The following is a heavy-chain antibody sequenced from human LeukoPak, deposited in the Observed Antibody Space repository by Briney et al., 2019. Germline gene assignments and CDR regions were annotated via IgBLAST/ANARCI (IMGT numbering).Heavy chain of an antibody. J-gene: IGHJ3*02. CDR1: GGSISSYY. CDR3: ARGPAAMSAFDI. CDR2: IYTSGST. Sequence: SETLSLTCTVSGGSISSYYWSWIRQPAGKGLEWIGRIYTSGSTNCNPSLKSRVTMSVDTSKNQFSLKLSSVTAADTAVYYCARGPAAMSAFDIWGQGTMVTVSS. D-gene: IGHD2-2*01. V-gene: IGHV4-4*07.